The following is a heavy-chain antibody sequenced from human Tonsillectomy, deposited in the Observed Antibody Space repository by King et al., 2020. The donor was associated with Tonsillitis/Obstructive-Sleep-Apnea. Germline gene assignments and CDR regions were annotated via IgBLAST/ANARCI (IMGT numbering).Heavy chain of an antibody. J-gene: IGHJ6*03. Sequence: VQLQQWGAGLLKPSETLSLTCAVYGGSFSGYHWSWIRQPPGRGLEWMWEINHSGRTNYNPSLKSGVTVSVDTSRNQFPLKWSSVTAADTAVYYCAGGAADATYGSDMDVWGKGTTVTVSS. CDR1: GGSFSGYH. D-gene: IGHD6-13*01. V-gene: IGHV4-34*01. CDR2: INHSGRT. CDR3: AGGAADATYGSDMDV.